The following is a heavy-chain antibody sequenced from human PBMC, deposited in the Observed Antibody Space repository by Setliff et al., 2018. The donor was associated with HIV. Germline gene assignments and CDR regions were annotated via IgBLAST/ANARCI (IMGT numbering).Heavy chain of an antibody. V-gene: IGHV5-51*01. D-gene: IGHD5-12*01. CDR3: ATRLLGSSGLNY. J-gene: IGHJ4*02. CDR2: VNPGDSST. CDR1: GYSFATYH. Sequence: GESLKISCRASGYSFATYHINWVRLLPGKGLEWMGTVNPGDSSTRYNPSLQGQVIISADTSVRTTYLQWSTLKASDTAIYYCATRLLGSSGLNYWGQGTSVTVSS.